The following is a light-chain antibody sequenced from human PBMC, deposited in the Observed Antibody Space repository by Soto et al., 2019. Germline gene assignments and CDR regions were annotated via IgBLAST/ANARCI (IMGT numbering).Light chain of an antibody. Sequence: DIQMTQSPSSVSASVGDSVTITCRASQGIDNWLAWYQQKPWMAPKLLISAASNLQSRVPTRFNRSGSGTDFPLTLNSLQTEEFATFFWQQTIHSPRSFGGGTKVPI. CDR1: QGIDNW. V-gene: IGKV1-12*01. CDR3: QQTIHSPRS. CDR2: AAS. J-gene: IGKJ4*01.